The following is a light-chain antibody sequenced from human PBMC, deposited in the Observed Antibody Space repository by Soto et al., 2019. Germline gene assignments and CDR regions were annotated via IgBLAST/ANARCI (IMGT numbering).Light chain of an antibody. J-gene: IGLJ2*01. V-gene: IGLV4-69*01. CDR1: SGHSSYA. CDR3: QTWGTGLFVV. Sequence: QLVLTQSPSASASLGASVKLTCTLSSGHSSYAIAWHQQQPEKGPRYLMKLNSDGSHSKGDGIPGRFSGSSSGAERYLTISSLQSEDEADYYCQTWGTGLFVVFGGGTKLTVL. CDR2: LNSDGSH.